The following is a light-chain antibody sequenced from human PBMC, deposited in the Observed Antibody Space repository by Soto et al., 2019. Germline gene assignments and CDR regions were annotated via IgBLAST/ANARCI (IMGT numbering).Light chain of an antibody. J-gene: IGKJ1*01. V-gene: IGKV3-20*01. CDR1: QSVSSGY. CDR2: GAF. CDR3: QHYGNSPT. Sequence: EIVLTQSPGTLSLSPGDGATLSCRASQSVSSGYLAWYQQKPGQAPRLLIYGAFRRATGIPDRFSGSGSGTDFPLSISRLEPEDFAVYWCQHYGNSPTFGQGTKVQIK.